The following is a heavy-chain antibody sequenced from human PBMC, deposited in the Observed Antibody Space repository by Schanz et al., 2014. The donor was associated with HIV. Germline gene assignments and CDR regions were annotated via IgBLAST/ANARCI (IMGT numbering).Heavy chain of an antibody. V-gene: IGHV3-11*04. Sequence: QVQLVESGGGLVKPGGSLRLSCAASGFAFSDYYISWIRQSQGQGLEWLSYISHTSLTIYYVESVKGRFTISRDNAKNSVYLQMNSLRVDDTAVYFCARDVAGCSGTSCYSDAFDIWGQGTLVTVSS. D-gene: IGHD2-2*01. CDR2: ISHTSLTI. J-gene: IGHJ3*02. CDR3: ARDVAGCSGTSCYSDAFDI. CDR1: GFAFSDYY.